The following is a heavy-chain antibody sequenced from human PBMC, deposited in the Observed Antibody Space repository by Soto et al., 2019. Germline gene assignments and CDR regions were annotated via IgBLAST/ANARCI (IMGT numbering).Heavy chain of an antibody. J-gene: IGHJ3*02. Sequence: GGSLRLSCAASGFTVSSNYMSWVRQAPGKGLEWVSVIYSGGSTYYADSVKGRFTISRDNSKNTLYLQMNSLRAEDTAVYYCASKEAAAGTWDDAFDIWGQGTMVTVSS. CDR2: IYSGGST. D-gene: IGHD6-13*01. CDR1: GFTVSSNY. V-gene: IGHV3-53*01. CDR3: ASKEAAAGTWDDAFDI.